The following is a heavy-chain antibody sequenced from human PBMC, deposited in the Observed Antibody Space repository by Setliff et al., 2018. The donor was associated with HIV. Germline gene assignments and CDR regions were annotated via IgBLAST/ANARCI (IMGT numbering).Heavy chain of an antibody. Sequence: PSETLSLTCSVSGGSISSGGYYWTWIRQHPGKGLEWIGFIYYSGTIYYNPSLKSRVTISVDTSQNQFSLKLRSVTAADTAVYYCARSPAAEGHWGQGTLVTVSS. V-gene: IGHV4-31*03. J-gene: IGHJ4*02. D-gene: IGHD6-13*01. CDR2: IYYSGTI. CDR1: GGSISSGGYY. CDR3: ARSPAAEGH.